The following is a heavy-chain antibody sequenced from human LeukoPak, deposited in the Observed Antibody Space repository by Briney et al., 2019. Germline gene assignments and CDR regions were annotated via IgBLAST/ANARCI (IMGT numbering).Heavy chain of an antibody. D-gene: IGHD6-13*01. CDR2: IRYDGSNK. CDR3: AKAPGAVSAGVAD. V-gene: IGHV3-30*02. J-gene: IGHJ4*02. Sequence: GGSLRLSCAASGFTFSSYGMHWLRQAPGKGLEWVAFIRYDGSNKYYADSVKGRFTISRDNSKNTLYLQMNSLRAEDTAVYYCAKAPGAVSAGVADWGQGTLVTVSS. CDR1: GFTFSSYG.